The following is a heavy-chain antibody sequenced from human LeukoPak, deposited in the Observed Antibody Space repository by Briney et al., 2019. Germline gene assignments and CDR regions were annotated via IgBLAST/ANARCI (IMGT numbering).Heavy chain of an antibody. CDR2: TYYESKGEN. J-gene: IGHJ4*02. D-gene: IGHD1-14*01. V-gene: IGHV6-1*01. Sequence: SQTLSLTCAIYGDSVSANSVAWNWIRLSPSRGLEWLGRTYYESKGENECAQSAKGRITISLDTSRNQFSLQLKSVTPEDTAVYYCTRGRNSAFDYWGQGILVAVSS. CDR1: GDSVSANSVA. CDR3: TRGRNSAFDY.